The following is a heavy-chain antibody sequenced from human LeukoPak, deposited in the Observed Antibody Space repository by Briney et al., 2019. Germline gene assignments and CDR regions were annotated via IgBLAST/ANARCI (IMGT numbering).Heavy chain of an antibody. J-gene: IGHJ4*02. Sequence: GASVTVSFKASGYTFTDYYMHWVRQAPGQGLEWMGWINPNSGGTNYAQKFQGRVTMTRDTSISTAYMELSRLRSDDTAVYYCARDVRAVAGHFDYWGQGTLVTVSS. CDR1: GYTFTDYY. CDR3: ARDVRAVAGHFDY. D-gene: IGHD6-19*01. CDR2: INPNSGGT. V-gene: IGHV1-2*02.